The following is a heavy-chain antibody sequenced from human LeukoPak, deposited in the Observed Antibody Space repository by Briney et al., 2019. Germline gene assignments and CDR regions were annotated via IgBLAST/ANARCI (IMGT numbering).Heavy chain of an antibody. Sequence: GGSLRLSCAASGFTFSSYAMSWVRQAPGKGLEWVSYISGSSSIIYYADSVKGRFTISRDNAQNSLYLQMNSLRAEDTAVYYCARHAYYDYVWGRPTHWFDPWGQGTLVTVSS. D-gene: IGHD3-16*01. CDR2: ISGSSSII. J-gene: IGHJ5*02. V-gene: IGHV3-48*01. CDR1: GFTFSSYA. CDR3: ARHAYYDYVWGRPTHWFDP.